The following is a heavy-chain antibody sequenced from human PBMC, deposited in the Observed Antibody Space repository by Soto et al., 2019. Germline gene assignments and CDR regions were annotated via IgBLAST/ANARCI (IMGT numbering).Heavy chain of an antibody. J-gene: IGHJ3*02. CDR3: ARAGATITIFGVVIARATNDAFDI. V-gene: IGHV1-2*04. D-gene: IGHD3-3*01. Sequence: GASVKVSCKASGYTFTGYYIHWVRQAPGQGLEWMGWINPNSGGTNYAQKFQGWVTMTRDTSISTAYMELSRLRSDDTAVYYCARAGATITIFGVVIARATNDAFDIWGQGTMVTVSS. CDR1: GYTFTGYY. CDR2: INPNSGGT.